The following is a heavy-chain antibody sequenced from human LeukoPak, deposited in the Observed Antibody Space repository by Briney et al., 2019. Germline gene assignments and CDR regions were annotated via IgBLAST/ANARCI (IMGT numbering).Heavy chain of an antibody. V-gene: IGHV3-7*01. CDR2: IKQDGSEK. Sequence: GGSLRLSCAASGFTFSSYWMSWVRQAPGKGLEWVANIKQDGSEKYYVDSVKGRFTISRDNAKNSLYLQMNSLRAEDTAVYYCASIFGVVIPPGFFDYWGQGTLVTVSS. CDR3: ASIFGVVIPPGFFDY. J-gene: IGHJ4*02. CDR1: GFTFSSYW. D-gene: IGHD3-3*01.